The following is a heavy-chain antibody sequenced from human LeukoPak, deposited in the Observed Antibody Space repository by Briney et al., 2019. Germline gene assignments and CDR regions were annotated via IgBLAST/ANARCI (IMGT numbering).Heavy chain of an antibody. V-gene: IGHV5-51*01. CDR1: GYSFTSYW. CDR3: ARRRSGSYSDY. Sequence: GESLKISCKGFGYSFTSYWIGWVRQMPGKGLEWMGIIYPGDSDTRYGPSFQGQVTISADKSISTAYLQWSSLEASDTAMYYCARRRSGSYSDYWGQGTLVTVSS. CDR2: IYPGDSDT. D-gene: IGHD1-26*01. J-gene: IGHJ4*02.